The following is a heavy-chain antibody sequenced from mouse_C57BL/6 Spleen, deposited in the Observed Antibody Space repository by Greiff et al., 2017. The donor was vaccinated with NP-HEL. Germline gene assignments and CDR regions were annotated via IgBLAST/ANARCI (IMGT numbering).Heavy chain of an antibody. Sequence: QVQLKESGAELVKPGASVKISCKASGYAFSSYWMNWVKQRPGKGLEWIGQIYPGDGDTNYNGQFKGKATLTADKSSSTAYMQLSSLTSEDSAVYFCARSGSSYYFDYWGQGTTLTVSS. CDR1: GYAFSSYW. CDR3: ARSGSSYYFDY. D-gene: IGHD1-1*01. V-gene: IGHV1-80*01. J-gene: IGHJ2*01. CDR2: IYPGDGDT.